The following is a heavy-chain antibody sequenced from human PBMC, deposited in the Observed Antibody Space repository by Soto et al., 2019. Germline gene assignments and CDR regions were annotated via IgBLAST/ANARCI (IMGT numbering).Heavy chain of an antibody. CDR3: AEEGPPRAANNWCDS. J-gene: IGHJ5*01. CDR1: GFGFTSYA. CDR2: LSASGRDT. D-gene: IGHD2-15*01. V-gene: IGHV3-23*01. Sequence: EVSLLESGGGLVQPGGSLTLSCAASGFGFTSYAMSWVRQAPGKGLEWVAGLSASGRDTYYADSVRGRFTISRDNSYDTLYLKMNALSGEDTAGYFCAEEGPPRAANNWCDSWGQGTLVAVSS.